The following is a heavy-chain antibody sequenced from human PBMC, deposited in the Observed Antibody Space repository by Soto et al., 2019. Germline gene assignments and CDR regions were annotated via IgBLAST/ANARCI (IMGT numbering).Heavy chain of an antibody. CDR1: GGSISSYY. J-gene: IGHJ5*02. Sequence: SETLSLTCTVSGGSISSYYWSWIRQPPGKGLEWIGYIYYSGSTNYNPSLKSRVTISVDTSKNQFSLKLSSVTAADTAVYYCARDFTIFGVVRGFDPWGQGTLVTVSS. V-gene: IGHV4-59*01. CDR3: ARDFTIFGVVRGFDP. CDR2: IYYSGST. D-gene: IGHD3-3*01.